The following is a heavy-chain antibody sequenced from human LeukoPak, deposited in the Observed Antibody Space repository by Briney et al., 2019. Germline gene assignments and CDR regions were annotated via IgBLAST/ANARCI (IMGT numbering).Heavy chain of an antibody. J-gene: IGHJ4*02. Sequence: SETLSLTCAVYGGSFSGYYWSWIRQPPGKGLEWIGEINHSGSTNYNPFLKSRVTISVDTSKNQFSLKLSSVTAADTAVYYCARGPSITMVEFYFDYWGQGTLVTVSS. CDR2: INHSGST. CDR1: GGSFSGYY. D-gene: IGHD3-10*01. CDR3: ARGPSITMVEFYFDY. V-gene: IGHV4-34*01.